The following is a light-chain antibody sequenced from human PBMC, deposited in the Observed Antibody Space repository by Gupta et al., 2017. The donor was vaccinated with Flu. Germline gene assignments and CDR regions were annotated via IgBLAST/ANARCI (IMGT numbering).Light chain of an antibody. CDR3: QQYKSWPLT. CDR1: QDFGSH. Sequence: PATLSVSPGERATLSCRASQDFGSHLSWFQQKPGQAPRLLIYGAYTRATGIPARFSGSGSGTEFTLTISSLQSEDFAVYYCQQYKSWPLTFGGGTKVEIK. CDR2: GAY. V-gene: IGKV3-15*01. J-gene: IGKJ4*01.